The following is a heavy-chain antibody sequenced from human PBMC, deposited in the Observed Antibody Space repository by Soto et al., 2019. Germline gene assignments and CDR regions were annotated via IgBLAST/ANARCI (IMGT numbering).Heavy chain of an antibody. D-gene: IGHD2-15*01. J-gene: IGHJ2*01. CDR2: IWYDGSNK. CDR1: GFTFSSYG. V-gene: IGHV3-33*01. CDR3: AREGGRANWYLDL. Sequence: QVQLVESGGGVVQPGRSLRLSCAASGFTFSSYGMHWVRQAPGKGLEWVAVIWYDGSNKYYADSVKGRFTISRDNSKNSLYLQRNSLRAEDTAVYYCAREGGRANWYLDLCGRGTLGSVSS.